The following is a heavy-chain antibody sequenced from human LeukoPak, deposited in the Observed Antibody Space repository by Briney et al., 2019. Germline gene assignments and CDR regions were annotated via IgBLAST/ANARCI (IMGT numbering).Heavy chain of an antibody. CDR1: GFTFSLYW. Sequence: GGSLRLSCVAPGFTFSLYWMAWVRQAPGKGLEWVANIKHDGSEKYYVDSVKGRFTISRDNAKKSLYLQMNSLRGENTAVYYCARGRSTEYWGRGTLVTVSS. V-gene: IGHV3-7*01. J-gene: IGHJ4*02. CDR2: IKHDGSEK. CDR3: ARGRSTEY.